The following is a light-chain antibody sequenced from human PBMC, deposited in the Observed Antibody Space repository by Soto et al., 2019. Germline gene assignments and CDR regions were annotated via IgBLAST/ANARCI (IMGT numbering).Light chain of an antibody. CDR1: QSVGSN. J-gene: IGKJ1*01. Sequence: IVLTQSPATLSVSPGERATLSCRASQSVGSNLAWYQQKPGQAPRLLIYGASTRATGIPARFSGGGSRTAFTLTISSLQSEDFAVYYCQQYKNGWAFGQGTKVDIK. CDR3: QQYKNGWA. CDR2: GAS. V-gene: IGKV3-15*01.